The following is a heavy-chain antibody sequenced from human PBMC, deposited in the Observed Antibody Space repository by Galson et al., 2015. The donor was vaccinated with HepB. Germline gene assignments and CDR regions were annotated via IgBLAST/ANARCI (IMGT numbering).Heavy chain of an antibody. CDR1: GYTFTSYY. Sequence: SVKVSCKASGYTFTSYYMHWVRQAPGQGLEWMGIINPSGGSTSYAQKFQGRVTMTRDTSTSTVYMELSSLRSEDTAVYYCARDWVLNNWLLFAGGYYYGMDVWGQGTTVTVSS. CDR2: INPSGGST. CDR3: ARDWVLNNWLLFAGGYYYGMDV. V-gene: IGHV1-46*01. D-gene: IGHD3-9*01. J-gene: IGHJ6*02.